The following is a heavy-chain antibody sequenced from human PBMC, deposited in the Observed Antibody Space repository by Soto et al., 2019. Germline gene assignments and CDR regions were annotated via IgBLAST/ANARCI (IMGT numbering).Heavy chain of an antibody. CDR1: GFSFSDYA. CDR2: ISSSSSTI. J-gene: IGHJ5*02. CDR3: AREMGVLNWFDP. Sequence: GGSLRLSCAASGFSFSDYAMNWVRQAPGKGLEWVSYISSSSSTIYYADSVKGRFTISRDNAKNSLYLQMNSLRAEDTAVYYCAREMGVLNWFDPWGQGTLVTVS. D-gene: IGHD1-26*01. V-gene: IGHV3-48*01.